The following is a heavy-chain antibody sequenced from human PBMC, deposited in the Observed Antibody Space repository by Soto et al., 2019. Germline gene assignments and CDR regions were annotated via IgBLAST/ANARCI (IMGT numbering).Heavy chain of an antibody. Sequence: QVQLQQWGAGLLKPSETLSLTCAVYGGSFSGYYWSWIRQPPGKGLEWIGEINHSGSTNYNPSLNSRVTITGDTSKDQFSLKLSSVTAADTAVYYCARALARGGYCSSTSCRKNWFDPWGQGTLVTVSS. CDR1: GGSFSGYY. J-gene: IGHJ5*02. CDR3: ARALARGGYCSSTSCRKNWFDP. V-gene: IGHV4-34*01. CDR2: INHSGST. D-gene: IGHD2-2*01.